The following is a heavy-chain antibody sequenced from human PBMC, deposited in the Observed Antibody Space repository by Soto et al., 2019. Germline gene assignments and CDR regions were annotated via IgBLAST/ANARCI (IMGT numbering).Heavy chain of an antibody. Sequence: ASVKVSCKASGYTFTSYGISWVRQAPGQGLAWMGWISAYNGNTNYAKKRQGRVTMTTDTSTSTAYTELRSLRSDSTAVYSCARGVYSSSWYSWFDPWGQGNLVAVSS. D-gene: IGHD6-13*01. CDR2: ISAYNGNT. CDR3: ARGVYSSSWYSWFDP. V-gene: IGHV1-18*04. J-gene: IGHJ5*02. CDR1: GYTFTSYG.